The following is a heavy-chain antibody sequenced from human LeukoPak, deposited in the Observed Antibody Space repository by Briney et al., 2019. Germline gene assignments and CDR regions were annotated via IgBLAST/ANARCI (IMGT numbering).Heavy chain of an antibody. CDR3: VKHTQWVIRADY. CDR1: GGSISSGSHH. V-gene: IGHV4-39*01. CDR2: IYYSRTT. Sequence: SETLSLTCTVSGGSISSGSHHWGWFRQSPGKGLEWIGSIYYSRTTYYNPSLNSRVTLSVDTSKNQFSLRLNSVTAADTSVYYCVKHTQWVIRADYWGQGILVTVSS. D-gene: IGHD6-19*01. J-gene: IGHJ4*02.